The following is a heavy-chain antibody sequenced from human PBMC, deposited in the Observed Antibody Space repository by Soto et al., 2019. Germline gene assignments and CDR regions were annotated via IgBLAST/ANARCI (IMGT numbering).Heavy chain of an antibody. CDR3: AKQHNRYYDFDVWNYYYYLYL. J-gene: IGHJ6*03. CDR2: INPSGGST. CDR1: GYTFTSYY. V-gene: IGHV1-46*03. D-gene: IGHD3-3*01. Sequence: QVQLVQSGAEVKKPGASVKVSCKASGYTFTSYYMHWVRQAPGQGLEWMGIINPSGGSTRYAQKFQRRVTMTRVTFRSTVYMDLSSLRSEDTAVYYCAKQHNRYYDFDVWNYYYYLYLWGKVTTVTVA.